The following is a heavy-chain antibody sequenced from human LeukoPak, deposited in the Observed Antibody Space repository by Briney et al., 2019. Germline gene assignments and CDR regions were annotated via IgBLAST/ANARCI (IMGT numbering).Heavy chain of an antibody. CDR3: ARPSPAYDILTGLPGYYFDY. Sequence: PSETLSLTCTVSGGSITSNSYYWGWIRQPPGKGLEWIGSIYYSGSTYYNPSLKSRVTISVDTSKNQFSLKLSSVTAADTAVYYCARPSPAYDILTGLPGYYFDYWGQGTLVTVSS. CDR1: GGSITSNSYY. V-gene: IGHV4-39*01. D-gene: IGHD3-9*01. J-gene: IGHJ4*02. CDR2: IYYSGST.